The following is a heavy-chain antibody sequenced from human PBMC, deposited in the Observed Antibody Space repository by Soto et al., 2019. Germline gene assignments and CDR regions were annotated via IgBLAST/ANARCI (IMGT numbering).Heavy chain of an antibody. V-gene: IGHV3-23*01. D-gene: IGHD1-26*01. CDR3: AKAPLVGATSPWAY. CDR1: GFTFSSYA. J-gene: IGHJ4*02. Sequence: EVQLLESGGGLVQPGGSLRLSCAASGFTFSSYAMSWVRQAPGKGLEWVSAISGSGGSTYYADSVKGRFTISRDNSKNTVYLKMNSLRAEDTAVYYCAKAPLVGATSPWAYWGQGTLVTVSS. CDR2: ISGSGGST.